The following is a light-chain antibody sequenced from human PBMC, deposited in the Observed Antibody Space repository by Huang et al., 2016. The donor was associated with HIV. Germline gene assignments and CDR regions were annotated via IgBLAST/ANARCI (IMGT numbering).Light chain of an antibody. V-gene: IGKV3-20*01. J-gene: IGKJ2*01. Sequence: EIVLTQSPGTLSLSQGERATLSCRASQNVNSSYLAWYQQKTGQAPRLLIYGASSRASGVPDRFSGSGSGTDFTLTINRLEPEDFAVYSCQQYSSSPYTFGQGTKLEIK. CDR2: GAS. CDR1: QNVNSSY. CDR3: QQYSSSPYT.